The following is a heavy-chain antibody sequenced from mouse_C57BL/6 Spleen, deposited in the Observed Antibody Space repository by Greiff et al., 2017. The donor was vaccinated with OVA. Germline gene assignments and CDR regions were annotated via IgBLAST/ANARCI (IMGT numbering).Heavy chain of an antibody. CDR3: ARGSYFDY. V-gene: IGHV1-42*01. J-gene: IGHJ2*01. CDR2: INPSTGGT. CDR1: GYSFTGYY. Sequence: ESGPELVKPGASVKISCKASGYSFTGYYMNWVKQSPEKSLEWIGEINPSTGGTTYNQKFKAKATLTVDKSSSTAYMQLKSLTSEDSAVYYCARGSYFDYWGQGTTLTVSS.